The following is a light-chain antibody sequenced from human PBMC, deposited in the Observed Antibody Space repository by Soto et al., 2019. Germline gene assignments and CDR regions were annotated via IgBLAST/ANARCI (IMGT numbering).Light chain of an antibody. J-gene: IGKJ1*01. Sequence: DIPMTQSPSTLSASVGDIVTITCRASQNINRRLAWYQQKPGKAPNLLIYDASSLESGVPARFSGGGSGTEFTLTISSLQPDDFSTFYCQQYNNYPWTFGQGTKVDIK. V-gene: IGKV1-5*01. CDR2: DAS. CDR3: QQYNNYPWT. CDR1: QNINRR.